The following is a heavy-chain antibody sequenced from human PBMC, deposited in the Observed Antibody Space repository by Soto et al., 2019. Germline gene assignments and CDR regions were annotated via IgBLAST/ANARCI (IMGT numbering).Heavy chain of an antibody. CDR2: IKSITDGGTT. V-gene: IGHV3-15*01. CDR3: TTDSADIVVVPATFGMDV. Sequence: VGSLRLSCAASGITFSNAWMTWVRQAPGKGLEWVGRIKSITDGGTTDYAAPVKGRFTISRDDSKDTLYLQMNNLKTEDTAVYHCTTDSADIVVVPATFGMDVWGQGTTVTVSS. J-gene: IGHJ6*02. D-gene: IGHD2-2*01. CDR1: GITFSNAW.